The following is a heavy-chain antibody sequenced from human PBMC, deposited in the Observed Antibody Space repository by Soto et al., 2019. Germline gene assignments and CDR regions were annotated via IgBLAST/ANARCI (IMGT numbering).Heavy chain of an antibody. D-gene: IGHD2-2*01. CDR3: ARAGEVVVPAASDAFDI. CDR1: GYTFTSYY. J-gene: IGHJ3*02. CDR2: INPSGGST. V-gene: IGHV1-46*03. Sequence: ASVKVSCKASGYTFTSYYMHWVRQAPGQGLEWMGIINPSGGSTSYAQKFQGRVTMTRDTSTSTVYMELSSLRSEDTAVYYCARAGEVVVPAASDAFDIWGQGTMVTVSS.